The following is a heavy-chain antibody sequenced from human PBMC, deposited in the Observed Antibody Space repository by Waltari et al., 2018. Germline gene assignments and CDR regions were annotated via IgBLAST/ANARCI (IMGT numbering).Heavy chain of an antibody. D-gene: IGHD7-27*01. CDR2: INHSGST. J-gene: IGHJ5*02. CDR1: GGSFSGYY. Sequence: QVQLQQWGAGLLKPSETLSLTCAVYGGSFSGYYWSWIRQPPGKGLEWIGEINHSGSTNYNPSLTSRVTIAVDTSKNQFSLKLSSVTAADTAVYYCAGKTGARGWFDPWGQGTLVTVSS. V-gene: IGHV4-34*01. CDR3: AGKTGARGWFDP.